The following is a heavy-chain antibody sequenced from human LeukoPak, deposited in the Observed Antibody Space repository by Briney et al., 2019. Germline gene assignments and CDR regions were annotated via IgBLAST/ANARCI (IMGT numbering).Heavy chain of an antibody. J-gene: IGHJ4*02. CDR3: ARRQGCSSSSCPPDS. CDR1: GYSFTTYW. V-gene: IGHV5-51*01. Sequence: GESLKISCRGSGYSFTTYWIGWVRQLPGKGLEWMGIIYPGDSDTRYSPSFQGQVTMSADKSINTAYLQWSSLKASDTAMYYCARRQGCSSSSCPPDSWGQGTLVTVSS. CDR2: IYPGDSDT. D-gene: IGHD2-2*01.